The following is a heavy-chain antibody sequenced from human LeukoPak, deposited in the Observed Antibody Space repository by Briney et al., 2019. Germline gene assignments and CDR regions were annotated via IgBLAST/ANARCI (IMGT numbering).Heavy chain of an antibody. D-gene: IGHD2-21*01. Sequence: VASVKVSCKASGYTFTSYGISWVRQAPGQGLEWMGWISAYNGNTNYAQKLQGRVTMTTDTSTSTAYMELRSLRSDDTAVYYCARVLDCGGDCYYFDYWGQGTLVTVSS. CDR1: GYTFTSYG. CDR2: ISAYNGNT. CDR3: ARVLDCGGDCYYFDY. V-gene: IGHV1-18*01. J-gene: IGHJ4*02.